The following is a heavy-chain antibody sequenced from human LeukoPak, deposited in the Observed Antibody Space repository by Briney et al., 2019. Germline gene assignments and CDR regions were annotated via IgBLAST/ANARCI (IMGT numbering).Heavy chain of an antibody. J-gene: IGHJ4*02. CDR3: ARGFGSYYDAFDY. CDR2: INPNSGGT. V-gene: IGHV1-2*06. CDR1: GYTFTGYY. D-gene: IGHD1-26*01. Sequence: GASVKVSCKASGYTFTGYYMHWVRQAPGQGLEWMGRINPNSGGTNYAQKFQGRVTMTRDTSISTAYMELSRLRSDDTAVYYCARGFGSYYDAFDYWGQGTLVTVSS.